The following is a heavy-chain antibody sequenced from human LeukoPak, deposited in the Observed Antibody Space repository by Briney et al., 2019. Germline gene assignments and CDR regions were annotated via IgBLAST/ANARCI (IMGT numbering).Heavy chain of an antibody. J-gene: IGHJ6*03. D-gene: IGHD3-10*01. CDR1: GGSIRIDC. CDR2: MFTGGNT. CDR3: ARGFEDYYYYYMDV. Sequence: PSETLSLTCAVSGGSIRIDCWTWIRQPAGQGLEWIGRMFTGGNTHYNPSLKSRVTMSVDTSKNQFSLKLSSVTAADTAVYYCARGFEDYYYYYMDVWGKGTTVTISS. V-gene: IGHV4-4*07.